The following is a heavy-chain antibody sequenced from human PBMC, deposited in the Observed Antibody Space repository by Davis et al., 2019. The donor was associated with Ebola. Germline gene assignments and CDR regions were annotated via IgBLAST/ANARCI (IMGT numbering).Heavy chain of an antibody. J-gene: IGHJ6*03. D-gene: IGHD2-15*01. CDR2: IYHSGST. Sequence: MPSETLSLTCAVSGGSISSSDWWSWVRQPPGKGLEWIGEIYHSGSTNYNPSLKSRVTISIDKSKNQFSLKLSSVTAADTAVYSCARAPPLGYCSGGSCSSSYYYYYYMDVWGKGTTVTVSS. V-gene: IGHV4-4*02. CDR3: ARAPPLGYCSGGSCSSSYYYYYYMDV. CDR1: GGSISSSDW.